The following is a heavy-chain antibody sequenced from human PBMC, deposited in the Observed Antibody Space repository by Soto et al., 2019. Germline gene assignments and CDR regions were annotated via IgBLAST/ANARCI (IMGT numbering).Heavy chain of an antibody. Sequence: QVQLVESGGGVVQPGRSLRLSCAASGFTFSSHGMHWVRQTPGKGLEWVAVISYDGSTKYYADSVKGRFTTSRDNSNNTLYLQMNSLRVEDTAVYYCEKGCSTGGTCFIIDYWGQGTLVTVSS. CDR1: GFTFSSHG. CDR3: EKGCSTGGTCFIIDY. V-gene: IGHV3-30*18. D-gene: IGHD2-8*02. J-gene: IGHJ4*02. CDR2: ISYDGSTK.